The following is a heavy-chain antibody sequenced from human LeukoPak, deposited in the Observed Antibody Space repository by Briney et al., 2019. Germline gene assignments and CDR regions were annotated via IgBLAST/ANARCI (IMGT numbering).Heavy chain of an antibody. V-gene: IGHV4-59*12. CDR1: GGSISSYY. J-gene: IGHJ5*02. CDR2: IYYSGST. Sequence: SETLSLTCTVSGGSISSYYWSWIRQPPGKGLEWIGYIYYSGSTNYNPSLKSRVTISVDTSKNQFSLKLSSVTAADTAVYYCASVRGYSSGWYASGFDPWGQGILVTVSS. D-gene: IGHD6-19*01. CDR3: ASVRGYSSGWYASGFDP.